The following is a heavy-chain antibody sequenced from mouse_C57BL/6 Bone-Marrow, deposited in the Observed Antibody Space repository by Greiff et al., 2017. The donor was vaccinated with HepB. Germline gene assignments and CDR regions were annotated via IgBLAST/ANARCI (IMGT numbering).Heavy chain of an antibody. V-gene: IGHV1-69*01. CDR1: GYTFTSYW. J-gene: IGHJ2*01. D-gene: IGHD1-1*01. CDR3: ARGPYGSSGY. Sequence: QVQLQQPGAELVMPGASVKLSCKASGYTFTSYWMHWVKQRPGQGLEWIGEIDPSDSYTNYNQKFKGKSTLTVDKSSSTAYMQLSSLTSEDSAVYYCARGPYGSSGYWGQGTTLTVS. CDR2: IDPSDSYT.